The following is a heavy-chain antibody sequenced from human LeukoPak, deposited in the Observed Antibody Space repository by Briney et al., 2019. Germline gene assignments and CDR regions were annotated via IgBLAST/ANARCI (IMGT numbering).Heavy chain of an antibody. J-gene: IGHJ4*02. D-gene: IGHD6-19*01. CDR2: ISDSGGST. CDR1: GFTFSSYA. V-gene: IGHV3-23*01. Sequence: GGSLRLSCAASGFTFSSYAMSWVRQAPGKGLEGVSCISDSGGSTYYADSLKGRFTISRDNSKNTLYLQINSLRAEDTAVYYCAHPAVAGRGRGDFDYWGQGTLVTVSS. CDR3: AHPAVAGRGRGDFDY.